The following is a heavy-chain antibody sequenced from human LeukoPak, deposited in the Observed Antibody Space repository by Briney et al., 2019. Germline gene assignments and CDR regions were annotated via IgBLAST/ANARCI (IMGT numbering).Heavy chain of an antibody. CDR3: ARAGRWLQFSSFDY. CDR2: INHSGST. J-gene: IGHJ4*02. CDR1: GGSFSGYY. D-gene: IGHD5-24*01. V-gene: IGHV4-34*01. Sequence: SETLSLTCAVYGGSFSGYYWSWIRQPPGKGLEWIGEINHSGSTNYNPSLKSRVTISVDTSKNQFSLKLSSVTAADTAVYYCARAGRWLQFSSFDYWGQETLVTVSS.